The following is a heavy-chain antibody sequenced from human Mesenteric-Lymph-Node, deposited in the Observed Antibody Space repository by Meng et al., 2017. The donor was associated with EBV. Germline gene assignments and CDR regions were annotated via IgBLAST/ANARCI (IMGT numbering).Heavy chain of an antibody. CDR1: GFTFSSYY. D-gene: IGHD5-18*01. J-gene: IGHJ4*02. CDR2: ISHSGTTI. CDR3: ARDPGYGGRFEY. V-gene: IGHV3-11*01. Sequence: QVRQVDAGGDLVKPGVSLRLSCVDSGFTFSSYYINWIRQAPGKGLEWLSYISHSGTTIYYADSVKGRFTISRDNAKNSLYLQMSSLRADDTAMYYCARDPGYGGRFEYWGQGTLVTVSS.